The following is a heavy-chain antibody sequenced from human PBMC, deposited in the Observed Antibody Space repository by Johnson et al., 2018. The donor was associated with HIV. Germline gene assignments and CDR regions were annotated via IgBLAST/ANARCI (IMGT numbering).Heavy chain of an antibody. CDR1: GFTFFDYY. CDR3: ARGHSDLVTASDI. Sequence: MLLVESGGGLVKPGGSLRLSCAAFGFTFFDYYMSWIRQAPGKGLECVSGIYSGGRTYYADSVEGRFTISRDNSKNTLYLQMNSLRADDTAVYHCARGHSDLVTASDIWGHGTMVTVSS. CDR2: IYSGGRT. J-gene: IGHJ3*02. D-gene: IGHD2-21*02. V-gene: IGHV3-66*01.